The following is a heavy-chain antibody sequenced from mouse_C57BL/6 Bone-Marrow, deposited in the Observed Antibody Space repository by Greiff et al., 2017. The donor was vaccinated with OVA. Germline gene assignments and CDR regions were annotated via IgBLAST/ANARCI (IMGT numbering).Heavy chain of an antibody. Sequence: QVQLKQPGAELVKPGASVKLSCKASGYTFTSYWMHWVKQRPGQGLEWIGMIHPNSGSTNYNEKFKSKATLTVDKSSSTAYMQLSSLTSEDSAVYYCARNHYSNYGAMDYWGQGTSVTVSS. CDR3: ARNHYSNYGAMDY. V-gene: IGHV1-64*01. D-gene: IGHD2-5*01. CDR1: GYTFTSYW. CDR2: IHPNSGST. J-gene: IGHJ4*01.